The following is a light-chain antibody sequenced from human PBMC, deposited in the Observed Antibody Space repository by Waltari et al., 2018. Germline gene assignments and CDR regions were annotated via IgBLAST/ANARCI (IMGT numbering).Light chain of an antibody. CDR1: SSDIGAYDY. CDR2: EIH. Sequence: QSALTQPASVSGSPGQSITIPCTGTSSDIGAYDYVSWYQQHPGKAPKLIIYEIHNRPSGVSNRFSGSKSADTASLTISGLQTEDEADFFCASYTVTNTWVFGGGTKVTVL. V-gene: IGLV2-14*01. J-gene: IGLJ3*02. CDR3: ASYTVTNTWV.